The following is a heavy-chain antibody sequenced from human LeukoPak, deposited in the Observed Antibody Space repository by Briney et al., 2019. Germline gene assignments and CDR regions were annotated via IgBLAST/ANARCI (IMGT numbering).Heavy chain of an antibody. D-gene: IGHD3-22*01. CDR1: GFTFTSYA. V-gene: IGHV4-34*01. Sequence: SLRLSCAASGFTFTSYAMSWVRQPPGKGLEWIGEINHSGSTNYNPSLKSRVTISVDTSKNQFSLKLSSVTAADTAVYYCARGRSSSSGYLYYYYYYGMDVWGQGTTVTVSS. CDR2: INHSGST. J-gene: IGHJ6*02. CDR3: ARGRSSSSGYLYYYYYYGMDV.